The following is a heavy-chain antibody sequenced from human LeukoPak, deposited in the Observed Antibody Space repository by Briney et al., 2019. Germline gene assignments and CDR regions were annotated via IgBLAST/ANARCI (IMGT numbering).Heavy chain of an antibody. V-gene: IGHV3-7*01. CDR3: VREWFLDS. CDR1: GLTFSNHW. Sequence: PGGSLRLSCAASGLTFSNHWMNWVRQAPGKGLEWVANIKQDGSEKYYVDSVKGRFTISRDNAKNSLYLQMNSLRAEDTAVYYCVREWFLDSWGQGTLVTVSS. J-gene: IGHJ4*02. D-gene: IGHD3-10*01. CDR2: IKQDGSEK.